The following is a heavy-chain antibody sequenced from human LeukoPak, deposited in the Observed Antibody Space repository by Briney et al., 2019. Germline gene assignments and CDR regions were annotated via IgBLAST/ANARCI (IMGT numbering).Heavy chain of an antibody. V-gene: IGHV1-46*01. J-gene: IGHJ4*02. CDR2: INPSGGST. CDR1: GYTFTSYY. CDR3: ATYDFWSGYYTGFDY. D-gene: IGHD3-3*01. Sequence: ASVKVSCKASGYTFTSYYMHWVRQAPGQGLEWMGIINPSGGSTSYAQKFQGRVTMTRDTSISTAYMELSRLRSDDTAVYYCATYDFWSGYYTGFDYWGQGTLVTVSS.